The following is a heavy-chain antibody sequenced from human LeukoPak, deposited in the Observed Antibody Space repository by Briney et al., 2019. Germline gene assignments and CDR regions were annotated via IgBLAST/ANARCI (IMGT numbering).Heavy chain of an antibody. Sequence: SETLSLTCTVSGGSISSSSYYWGWIRQPPGKGLEWIGSIYYSGSTNYNPSLKSRVTISVDTSKNQFSLKLSSVTAADTAVYYCARSTAAGPDYWGQGTLVTVSS. CDR1: GGSISSSSYY. CDR2: IYYSGST. V-gene: IGHV4-39*07. CDR3: ARSTAAGPDY. D-gene: IGHD6-13*01. J-gene: IGHJ4*02.